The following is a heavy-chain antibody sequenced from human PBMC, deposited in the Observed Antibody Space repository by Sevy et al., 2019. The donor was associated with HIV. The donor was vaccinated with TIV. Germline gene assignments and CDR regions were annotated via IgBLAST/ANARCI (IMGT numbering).Heavy chain of an antibody. V-gene: IGHV3-23*01. J-gene: IGHJ4*02. CDR2: IRGGGGST. Sequence: GGSLRLSCVASGFTFSNYAMSWVRQAPGKGLEWVSAIRGGGGSTYYADSVKGRFTISRDNSKNTVYLRMNSLSAEDTALYYCAKDYEFGSGSLMGLFDYWGQGTLVTVSS. D-gene: IGHD3-10*01. CDR3: AKDYEFGSGSLMGLFDY. CDR1: GFTFSNYA.